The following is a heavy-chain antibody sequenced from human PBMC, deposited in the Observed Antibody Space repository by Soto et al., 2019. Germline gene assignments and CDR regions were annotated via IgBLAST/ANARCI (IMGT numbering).Heavy chain of an antibody. CDR3: ASTITYCSSTSCSFDY. CDR1: GGTFSSYT. CDR2: IIPILGIA. V-gene: IGHV1-69*02. J-gene: IGHJ4*02. Sequence: ASVKVSCKASGGTFSSYTISWVRQAPGQGLEWMGRIIPILGIANYAQKFQGRVTITADKSTSTAYMELSSLRSEDTAVYYCASTITYCSSTSCSFDYWGQGTLVTVSS. D-gene: IGHD2-2*01.